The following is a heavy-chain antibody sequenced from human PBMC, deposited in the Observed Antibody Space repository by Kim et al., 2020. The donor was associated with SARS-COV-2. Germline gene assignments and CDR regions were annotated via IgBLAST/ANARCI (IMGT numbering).Heavy chain of an antibody. CDR1: GGSISSSSYY. J-gene: IGHJ5*01. CDR2: IYYSGST. CDR3: ARHSSGCSGGSCYSYN. Sequence: SETLSLTCTVSGGSISSSSYYWGWIRQPPGKGLEWIGSIYYSGSTYYNPSLKSRVTISVDTSKNQFSLKLSSVTAADTAVYYCARHSSGCSGGSCYSYN. V-gene: IGHV4-39*01. D-gene: IGHD2-15*01.